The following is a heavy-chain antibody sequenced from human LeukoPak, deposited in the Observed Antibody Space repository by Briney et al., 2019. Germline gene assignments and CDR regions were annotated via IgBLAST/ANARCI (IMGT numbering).Heavy chain of an antibody. CDR1: GGSFSGYY. V-gene: IGHV4-34*01. J-gene: IGHJ3*02. CDR3: ARGGGYYDSGGYHNAFDI. CDR2: INHSGST. D-gene: IGHD3-22*01. Sequence: SETLSLTCAVYGGSFSGYYWSWIRQPPGKGLEWIGEINHSGSTNYNPSLKSRVTISVDTSKNQFSLKLSSVTAADTAVYYCARGGGYYDSGGYHNAFDIWGQGTMVTVSS.